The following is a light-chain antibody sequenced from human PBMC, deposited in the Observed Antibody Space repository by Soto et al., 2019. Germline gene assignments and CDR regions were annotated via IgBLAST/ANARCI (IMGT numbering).Light chain of an antibody. Sequence: EIVLTRSPGTLALSLGDGATLSCRASQTVNSNYLAWYHQKPGQPPRLLIYGVSSRATGVPDRFSGGGSGTEFTLTIVSLEPDDFGTYYCQQYIDSPRTFGQGTRVEVK. J-gene: IGKJ1*01. V-gene: IGKV3-20*01. CDR3: QQYIDSPRT. CDR1: QTVNSNY. CDR2: GVS.